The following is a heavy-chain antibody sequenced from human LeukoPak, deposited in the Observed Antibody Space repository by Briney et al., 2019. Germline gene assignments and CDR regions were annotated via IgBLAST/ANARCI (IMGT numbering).Heavy chain of an antibody. CDR1: GYTFTSYG. CDR3: ATGSKTVANYYYYMDV. J-gene: IGHJ6*03. CDR2: INPNSGGT. V-gene: IGHV1-2*02. D-gene: IGHD5-12*01. Sequence: ASVKVSCKASGYTFTSYGISWVRQAPGQGLEWMGWINPNSGGTNYAQKFQGRVTMTRDTSISTAYMELSRLRSDDTAVYYCATGSKTVANYYYYMDVWGKGTTVTIS.